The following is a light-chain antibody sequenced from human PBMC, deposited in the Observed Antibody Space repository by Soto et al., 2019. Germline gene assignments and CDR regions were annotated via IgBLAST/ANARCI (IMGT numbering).Light chain of an antibody. Sequence: QSVLTQPASVSGYPGQSITISCTGTSSDVGGYNYVSWYQHHPGKAPKLIIYDVSNRPSGVSIRFSGSKSDNTASLTISGLQPEDEADYHCSSYTTSNTRQIVFGTGTKVTV. J-gene: IGLJ1*01. CDR3: SSYTTSNTRQIV. CDR2: DVS. CDR1: SSDVGGYNY. V-gene: IGLV2-14*03.